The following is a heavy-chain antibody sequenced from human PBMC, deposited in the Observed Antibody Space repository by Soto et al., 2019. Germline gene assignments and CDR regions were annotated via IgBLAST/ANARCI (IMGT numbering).Heavy chain of an antibody. CDR1: GFTFSSYA. CDR3: ARGTSVWLPSGLDY. Sequence: QVQLVESGGGVVQPGRSLRLSCAASGFTFSSYAMHWVRQAPGKGLEWVAVISYDGSNKYYADSVKGRFTISRDNSKNTLYLQMNSLRAEDTAVYYCARGTSVWLPSGLDYWGQGTLVPVSS. D-gene: IGHD5-12*01. V-gene: IGHV3-30-3*01. CDR2: ISYDGSNK. J-gene: IGHJ4*02.